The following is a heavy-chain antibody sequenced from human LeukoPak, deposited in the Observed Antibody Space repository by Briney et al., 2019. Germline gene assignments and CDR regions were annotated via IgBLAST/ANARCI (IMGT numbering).Heavy chain of an antibody. J-gene: IGHJ4*02. V-gene: IGHV4-38-2*02. Sequence: SETLSLTCTVSGYSISSGYYWGWIRQPPGKGLEWIGSIYHSGSTYHNPSLKSRVTISVDTSKNQFSLKLSSVTAADTAVYYCARHGYSSSWYFHYWGQGTLVTVSS. CDR1: GYSISSGYY. D-gene: IGHD6-13*01. CDR3: ARHGYSSSWYFHY. CDR2: IYHSGST.